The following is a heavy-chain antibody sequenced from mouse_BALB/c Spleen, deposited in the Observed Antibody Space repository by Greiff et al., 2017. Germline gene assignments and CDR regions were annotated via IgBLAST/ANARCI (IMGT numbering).Heavy chain of an antibody. CDR2: ISSGGGST. D-gene: IGHD2-14*01. CDR3: ARPENGYGDYFDY. Sequence: EVQLVESGGGLVKPGGSLKLSCAASGFAFSSYDMSWVRQTPEKRLEWVAYISSGGGSTYYPDTVKGRFTISRDNAKNTLYLQMSSLKSEDTAMYYCARPENGYGDYFDYWGQGTTLTVSS. J-gene: IGHJ2*01. CDR1: GFAFSSYD. V-gene: IGHV5-12-1*01.